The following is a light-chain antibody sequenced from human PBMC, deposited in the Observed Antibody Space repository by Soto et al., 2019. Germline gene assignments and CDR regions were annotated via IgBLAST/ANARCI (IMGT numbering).Light chain of an antibody. CDR1: QSRGSNF. V-gene: IGKV3-20*01. J-gene: IGKJ5*01. CDR3: QLYGISPH. CDR2: ASS. Sequence: EIVLTQSPGTLSLSPGERATLSCKTSQSRGSNFLAWYQHKPGQAPRLLIYASSNRATGIPDRFSGSASGTDFTLTINRLEPEDFAVDDCQLYGISPHFGQGTRLEIK.